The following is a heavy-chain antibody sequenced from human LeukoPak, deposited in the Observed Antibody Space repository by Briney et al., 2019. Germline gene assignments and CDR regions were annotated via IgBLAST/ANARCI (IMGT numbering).Heavy chain of an antibody. D-gene: IGHD3-3*01. CDR3: ARGRHYDFWSASRAFDI. Sequence: GGSLRLSCVVSASTFSNYWPHWVRQAPGKGLVWVSRINPDGSRTNYADSVAGRFTISRDNAKNTLYLQMNSLRAEDTAVYYCARGRHYDFWSASRAFDIWGQGTMVTVSS. CDR2: INPDGSRT. CDR1: ASTFSNYW. J-gene: IGHJ3*02. V-gene: IGHV3-74*01.